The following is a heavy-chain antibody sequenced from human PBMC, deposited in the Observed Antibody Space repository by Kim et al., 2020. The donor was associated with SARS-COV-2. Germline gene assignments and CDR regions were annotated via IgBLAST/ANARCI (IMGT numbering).Heavy chain of an antibody. Sequence: FTISRDNAKNSLYLQMNSLRAEDTAVYYCARSSIGCSGGSCEGNYYGMDVWGQGTTVTVSS. V-gene: IGHV3-11*03. J-gene: IGHJ6*02. CDR3: ARSSIGCSGGSCEGNYYGMDV. D-gene: IGHD2-15*01.